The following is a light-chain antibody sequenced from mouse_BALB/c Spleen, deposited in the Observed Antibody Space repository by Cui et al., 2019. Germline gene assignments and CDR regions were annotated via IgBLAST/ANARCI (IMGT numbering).Light chain of an antibody. V-gene: IGKV4-55*01. CDR1: SSVSY. CDR3: QQWSSYPRT. Sequence: QIVLTQSPAIMSASPGEKVTMTCSASSSVSYMYWYQQKPGSSPRHLIYDTSNLASGVPVRFSGSGSGTSYSLTISRMEAEDAATYYCQQWSSYPRTFGGGTKLEIK. J-gene: IGKJ1*01. CDR2: DTS.